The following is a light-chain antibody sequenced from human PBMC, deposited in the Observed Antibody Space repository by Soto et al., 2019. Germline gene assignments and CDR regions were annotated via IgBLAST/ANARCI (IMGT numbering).Light chain of an antibody. J-gene: IGKJ2*01. CDR3: QQYNTNSNT. Sequence: IVMTQSPATLSVSPGDRVTLSCRASQSVSSDLARYQQRPGQAPRLLIYGASTRATGIPARFSGTGSGTEFTLTISSLQSDDSASYYCQQYNTNSNTFGQGTKLEIK. CDR2: GAS. V-gene: IGKV3-15*01. CDR1: QSVSSD.